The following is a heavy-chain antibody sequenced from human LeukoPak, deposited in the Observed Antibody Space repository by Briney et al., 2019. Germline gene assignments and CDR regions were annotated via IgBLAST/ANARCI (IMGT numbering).Heavy chain of an antibody. CDR1: TVNHYH. V-gene: IGHV4-4*07. Sequence: SETLSLTCSVDTVNHYHWNWVRQSAGTGLEWIGRVHTTSGNTFANPSLWGRVTVSIDTTKNEFLLQLTSMTAADTAVYHCARELRNIGEYYFDYWGQGVPVTVSS. D-gene: IGHD1-14*01. J-gene: IGHJ4*02. CDR3: ARELRNIGEYYFDY. CDR2: VHTTSGNT.